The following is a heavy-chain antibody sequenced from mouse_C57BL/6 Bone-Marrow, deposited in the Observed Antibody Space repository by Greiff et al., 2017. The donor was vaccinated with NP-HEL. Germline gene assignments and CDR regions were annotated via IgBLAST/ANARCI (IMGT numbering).Heavy chain of an antibody. Sequence: VKLQQPGAELVMPGASVKLSCKASGYTFTSYWMHWVKQRPGQGLEWIGEIDPSDSYTNYNQKFKGKSTLTVDKSSSTAYMQLSSLTSEDSAVYYCARWYGPYAMDYWGQGTSVTVSS. V-gene: IGHV1-69*01. CDR3: ARWYGPYAMDY. D-gene: IGHD2-10*02. CDR2: IDPSDSYT. J-gene: IGHJ4*01. CDR1: GYTFTSYW.